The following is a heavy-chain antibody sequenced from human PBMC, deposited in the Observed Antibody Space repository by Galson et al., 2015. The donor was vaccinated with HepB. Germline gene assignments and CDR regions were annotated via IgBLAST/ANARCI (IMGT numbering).Heavy chain of an antibody. CDR3: ATVGGSYYAFDI. V-gene: IGHV1-24*01. CDR1: GYTLTELS. Sequence: SVKVSCKVSGYTLTELSMHWVRQAPGKGLEWMGGFDPEDGETIYAQKFQGRVTMTEDTSTDTAYMELSSLRSEDTAVYYCATVGGSYYAFDIWGQGTMVTVSS. D-gene: IGHD1-26*01. J-gene: IGHJ3*02. CDR2: FDPEDGET.